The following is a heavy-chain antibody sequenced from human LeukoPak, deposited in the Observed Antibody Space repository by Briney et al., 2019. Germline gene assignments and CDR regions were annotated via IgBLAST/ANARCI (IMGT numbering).Heavy chain of an antibody. Sequence: GGSLRLSCAASGFTFSSYAMSCVRQAPGKGLEWVSAISGSGGSTYYADSVKGRFTISRDNSKNTLYLQMNSLRAEDTAVYYCAKDLDCSSTSCYSGGYCGGDCLDYWGQGTLVTVSS. D-gene: IGHD2-2*01. V-gene: IGHV3-23*01. CDR3: AKDLDCSSTSCYSGGYCGGDCLDY. J-gene: IGHJ4*02. CDR2: ISGSGGST. CDR1: GFTFSSYA.